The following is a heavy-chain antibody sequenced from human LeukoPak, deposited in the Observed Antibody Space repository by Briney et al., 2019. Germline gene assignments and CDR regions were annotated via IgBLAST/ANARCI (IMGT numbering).Heavy chain of an antibody. Sequence: GGSLRLSCAASGFTFSSYAMSWVRQAPGKGLEWVSAISGSGGSTYYADSGKGRFTISRDNSKNTLYLQIKSLRAEVTAVYSCAKGEGGYYCDSSGYWDYFDYWGQGTLVTVSS. V-gene: IGHV3-23*01. J-gene: IGHJ4*02. CDR1: GFTFSSYA. CDR3: AKGEGGYYCDSSGYWDYFDY. D-gene: IGHD3-22*01. CDR2: ISGSGGST.